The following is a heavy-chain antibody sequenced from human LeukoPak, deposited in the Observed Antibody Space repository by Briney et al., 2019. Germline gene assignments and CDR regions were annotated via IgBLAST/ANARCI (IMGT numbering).Heavy chain of an antibody. CDR1: GFTFSSYW. V-gene: IGHV3-7*01. CDR2: IKEDGSEK. J-gene: IGHJ4*02. CDR3: ARDLGYCSGRACYSVFDY. Sequence: GGSLRLSCAASGFTFSSYWMGWVRRAPGKGPEWVAHIKEDGSEKYYVDSVKGRFTMFRDNAKNPLYLQMNSLRAEDTALYYCARDLGYCSGRACYSVFDYWGQGTLVTVAS. D-gene: IGHD2-15*01.